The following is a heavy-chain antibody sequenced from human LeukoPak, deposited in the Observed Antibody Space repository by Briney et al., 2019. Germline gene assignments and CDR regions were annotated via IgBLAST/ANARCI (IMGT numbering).Heavy chain of an antibody. CDR2: IYYSGST. J-gene: IGHJ6*02. D-gene: IGHD3-16*02. Sequence: PSETLSLTCTVSGGSISSYYWSWIRQPPGKGLEWIGYIYYSGSTNYNPSLKSRVTISVDTSKNQFSLKLSSVTAADTAVYYCARVSDYVWGSYRYQDDYGWDVWGQGTTVTVPS. CDR1: GGSISSYY. V-gene: IGHV4-59*01. CDR3: ARVSDYVWGSYRYQDDYGWDV.